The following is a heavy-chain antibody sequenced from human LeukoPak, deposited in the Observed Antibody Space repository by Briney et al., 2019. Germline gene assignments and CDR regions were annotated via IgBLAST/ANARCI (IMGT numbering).Heavy chain of an antibody. CDR3: AKTAIAADKDAFDI. Sequence: SVKVSCKASGGTFSSYTISWVRQAPGQGLEWMGGIIPIFGTAYYAQKFQGRVTITADESTSTAYMELSSLRSEDTAVYYCAKTAIAADKDAFDIWGQGTMVTVSS. V-gene: IGHV1-69*13. J-gene: IGHJ3*02. CDR1: GGTFSSYT. D-gene: IGHD6-13*01. CDR2: IIPIFGTA.